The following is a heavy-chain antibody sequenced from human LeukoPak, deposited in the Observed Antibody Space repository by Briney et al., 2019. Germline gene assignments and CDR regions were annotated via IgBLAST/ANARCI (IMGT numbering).Heavy chain of an antibody. V-gene: IGHV4-59*01. Sequence: PSETLSLTCTVSGGSISSYYWSRIRQPPGKGLEWIGYIYYSGSTNYNPSLKSRVTISVDTSKNQFSLKLSSVTAADTAVYYCARGDSSGYYYLVAFDIWGQGTMVTVSS. CDR2: IYYSGST. J-gene: IGHJ3*02. D-gene: IGHD3-22*01. CDR1: GGSISSYY. CDR3: ARGDSSGYYYLVAFDI.